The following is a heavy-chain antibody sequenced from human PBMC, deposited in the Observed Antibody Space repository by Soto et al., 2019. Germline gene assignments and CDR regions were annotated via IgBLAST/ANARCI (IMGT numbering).Heavy chain of an antibody. CDR1: GYTFTSYG. CDR2: ISAYNGNT. Sequence: QVQLVQSGAEVKKPGASVKVSCKASGYTFTSYGISWVRQAPGQGLEWMGWISAYNGNTNDAQKLQGRVTMTTDTPTSTAYMELRSLRSDDTAVYYCARGGWGGITYYILTGLCFDIWGQGTMVTVSS. D-gene: IGHD3-9*01. CDR3: ARGGWGGITYYILTGLCFDI. J-gene: IGHJ3*02. V-gene: IGHV1-18*04.